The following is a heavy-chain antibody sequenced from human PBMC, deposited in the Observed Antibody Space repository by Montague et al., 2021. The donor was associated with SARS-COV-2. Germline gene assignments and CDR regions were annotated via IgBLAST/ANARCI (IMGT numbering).Heavy chain of an antibody. CDR2: IYWDDDK. CDR3: AHSRDIYDFWSGSYTRQKYYAFNWFDP. J-gene: IGHJ5*02. Sequence: PALVKPTQTLTLTCTFSGFSLSTTGVGVGWIRQPPGKALEWLALIYWDDDKRYSPSLKTRLAITKDTSKNQVVLTMTNMDLVDTATYYCAHSRDIYDFWSGSYTRQKYYAFNWFDPWGQGTLVTVSS. CDR1: GFSLSTTGVG. D-gene: IGHD3-3*01. V-gene: IGHV2-5*02.